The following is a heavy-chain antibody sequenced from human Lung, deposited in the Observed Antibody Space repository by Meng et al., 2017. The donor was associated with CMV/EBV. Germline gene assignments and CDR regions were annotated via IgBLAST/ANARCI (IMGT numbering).Heavy chain of an antibody. CDR1: GGSIRSSTYY. V-gene: IGHV4-30-4*08. Sequence: QLTRPGPGPGLVRPSETLSLTCSVSGGSIRSSTYYWAWIRQPPGKGLEWIGYMDYRGSTFYNPSLKSRVTISVDTSKNQFSLKLSSVTAADTAVYFCARGELLWDYWGQGTLVTVSS. D-gene: IGHD2-2*01. J-gene: IGHJ4*02. CDR3: ARGELLWDY. CDR2: MDYRGST.